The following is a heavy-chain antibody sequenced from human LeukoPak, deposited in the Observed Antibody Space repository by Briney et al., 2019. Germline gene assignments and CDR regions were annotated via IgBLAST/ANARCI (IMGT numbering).Heavy chain of an antibody. V-gene: IGHV3-23*01. CDR3: GKTTVGYSSGQKPAWPVDY. CDR1: GFTFGSHA. Sequence: GGSLGLSCEASGFTFGSHAMYWVRQAPGKGLEWVAGIFGSGGSPHYADPVKGRFTISRDNSRNTVYLQINSLRAEDTAVYYCGKTTVGYSSGQKPAWPVDYWGQGTLVTVSS. J-gene: IGHJ4*02. CDR2: IFGSGGSP. D-gene: IGHD5-18*01.